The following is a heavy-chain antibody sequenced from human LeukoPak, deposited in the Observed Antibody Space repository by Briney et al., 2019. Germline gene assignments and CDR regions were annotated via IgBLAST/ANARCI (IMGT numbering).Heavy chain of an antibody. V-gene: IGHV3-9*01. CDR2: ISWNSGSI. CDR3: ASSPDDSSGYPFDY. D-gene: IGHD3-22*01. CDR1: GFTFSSYA. Sequence: GGSLRLSCAASGFTFSSYAMSWVRQAPGKGLEWVSGISWNSGSIGYAVSVKGRFTISRDNAKNSLYLQMNSLRAEDTALYYCASSPDDSSGYPFDYWGQGTLVTVSS. J-gene: IGHJ4*02.